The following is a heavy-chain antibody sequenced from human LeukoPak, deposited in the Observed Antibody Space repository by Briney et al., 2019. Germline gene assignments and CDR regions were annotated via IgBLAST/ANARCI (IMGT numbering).Heavy chain of an antibody. CDR2: IYYSGST. CDR1: GGSISSGGYY. Sequence: SETLSLTCTVSGGSISSGGYYWSWIRQHPGKGLEWIGYIYYSGSTYYNPSLKGRVTISVDTSKNQFSLKLSSVTAADTAVYYCARDTEEGWFDPWGQGTLVTVSS. CDR3: ARDTEEGWFDP. V-gene: IGHV4-31*03. J-gene: IGHJ5*02.